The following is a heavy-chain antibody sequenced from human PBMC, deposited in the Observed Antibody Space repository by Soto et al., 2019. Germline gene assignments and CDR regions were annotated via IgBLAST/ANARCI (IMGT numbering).Heavy chain of an antibody. J-gene: IGHJ5*02. Sequence: PSETLSLTYTVSGGSISSYFWSWIRQPPGKGLEWIGYIYYSGTTNYNPSLRSRVTISLDTSKTQFSLKLSSVTAADTAVYYCARRSAAASNCFDPWGQGTLVTVS. CDR1: GGSISSYF. V-gene: IGHV4-59*08. D-gene: IGHD6-25*01. CDR2: IYYSGTT. CDR3: ARRSAAASNCFDP.